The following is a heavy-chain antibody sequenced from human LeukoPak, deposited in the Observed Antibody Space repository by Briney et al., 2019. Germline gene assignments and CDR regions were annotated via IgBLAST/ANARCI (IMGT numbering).Heavy chain of an antibody. CDR2: IQFHGSDI. D-gene: IGHD2-2*01. Sequence: GGSLRLSCAASGFTFTNSGMHWVRQAPGRGLEWVAFIQFHGSDIFYADSVEGRFTISRDNSKNTLYLQMNSLRPEDTAVYYCAKDNPIEKVPGLGPGSWGQGTLVTVSS. J-gene: IGHJ5*02. V-gene: IGHV3-30*02. CDR3: AKDNPIEKVPGLGPGS. CDR1: GFTFTNSG.